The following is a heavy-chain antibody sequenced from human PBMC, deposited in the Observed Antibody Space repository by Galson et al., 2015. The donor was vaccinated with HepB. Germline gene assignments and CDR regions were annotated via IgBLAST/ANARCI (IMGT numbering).Heavy chain of an antibody. CDR3: ARDKGTVPTYWNDAFDI. D-gene: IGHD1-1*01. CDR1: GFTFSSYS. J-gene: IGHJ3*02. Sequence: SLRLSCAASGFTFSSYSMNWVRQAPGKGLVWVSSISTSSSYIYYADSVKGRFTISRDNAKNSLYLQMNSLRAEDTAVYYCARDKGTVPTYWNDAFDIWGQGTMVTVSS. V-gene: IGHV3-21*01. CDR2: ISTSSSYI.